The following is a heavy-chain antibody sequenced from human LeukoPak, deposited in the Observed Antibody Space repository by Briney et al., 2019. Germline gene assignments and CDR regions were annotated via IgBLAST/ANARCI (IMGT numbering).Heavy chain of an antibody. CDR2: ITPYNGNT. CDR3: ARDNSVRDEAWWFNP. Sequence: ASVKVSCKASGYTFTNFGISWVRQAPGQGLEWMGWITPYNGNTNYAQKLQGRVTPTTDTSTSTAYMELRSLRSDDTAVYYCARDNSVRDEAWWFNPWGQGTLVTVSS. J-gene: IGHJ5*02. V-gene: IGHV1-18*01. CDR1: GYTFTNFG. D-gene: IGHD5-24*01.